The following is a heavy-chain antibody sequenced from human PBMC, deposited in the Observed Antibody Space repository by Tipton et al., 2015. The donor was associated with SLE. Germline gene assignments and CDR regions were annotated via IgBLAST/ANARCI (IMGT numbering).Heavy chain of an antibody. CDR1: GGSISSGSYY. CDR3: ARFKGWFDP. CDR2: IYYSGST. J-gene: IGHJ5*02. V-gene: IGHV4-61*01. Sequence: TLSLTCTVSGGSISSGSYYWSWIRQPPGKGLEWIGYIYYSGSTNYNPSLKSRVTISVDTSKNQFSLKLSSVTAADTAVYYCARFKGWFDPWGQGTLVTVSS.